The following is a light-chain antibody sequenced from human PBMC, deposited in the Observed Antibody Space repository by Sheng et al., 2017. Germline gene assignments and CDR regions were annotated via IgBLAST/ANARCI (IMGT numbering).Light chain of an antibody. J-gene: IGKJ4*01. Sequence: DIQMTQSPSSLSASVGDRVTITCRASQSISSYLNWYQQKPGKATKLLIYAASSLQSGVPSRFSGSGSGTDFTLTISSLQPEDFATYYCRQSYSTLLTFGGGTKVEIK. CDR1: QSISSY. CDR2: AAS. CDR3: RQSYSTLLT. V-gene: IGKV1-39*01.